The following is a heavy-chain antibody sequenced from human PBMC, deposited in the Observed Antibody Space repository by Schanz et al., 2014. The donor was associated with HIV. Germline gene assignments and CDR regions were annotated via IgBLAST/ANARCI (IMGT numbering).Heavy chain of an antibody. CDR1: GSTSSRNR. CDR3: VHDDSDNAFLCV. CDR2: NSDGSIP. V-gene: IGHV3-74*01. D-gene: IGHD3-22*01. J-gene: IGHJ3*01. Sequence: EVQLVESGGGFVQPGGSLRLSCAASGSTSSRNRMHWVRTSPFPFLFWVSRNSDGSIPNYADSVKGRLTISRDNAKNTLYLQMNSLRAEDTAVYYCVHDDSDNAFLCVWGPGKMV.